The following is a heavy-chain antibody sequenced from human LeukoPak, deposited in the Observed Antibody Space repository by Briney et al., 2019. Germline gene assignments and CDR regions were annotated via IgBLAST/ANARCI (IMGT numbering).Heavy chain of an antibody. D-gene: IGHD1-14*01. Sequence: KPLGTPSFTRAVSGGSYSGYYWSWVRQPPGKGLDWIGEINHRGSTNYSPSLKSRVTISVDTSKNQFSLKLSSVTAADTAVYYCARGPERRRYFDYWGQGTLVTVSS. CDR2: INHRGST. CDR3: ARGPERRRYFDY. J-gene: IGHJ4*02. CDR1: GGSYSGYY. V-gene: IGHV4-34*01.